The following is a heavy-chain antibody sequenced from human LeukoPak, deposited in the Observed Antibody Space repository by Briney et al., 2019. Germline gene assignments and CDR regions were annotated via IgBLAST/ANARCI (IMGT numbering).Heavy chain of an antibody. CDR3: AREGGYDLVNDY. D-gene: IGHD5-12*01. V-gene: IGHV1-2*06. CDR1: GGTFSSYT. Sequence: ASVKVSCKASGGTFSSYTISWVRQAPGQGLEWMGRINPNSGGTNYAQKFQGRVTMTRDTSISTAYMELSRLRSDDTAVYYCAREGGYDLVNDYWGQGTLVTVSS. J-gene: IGHJ4*02. CDR2: INPNSGGT.